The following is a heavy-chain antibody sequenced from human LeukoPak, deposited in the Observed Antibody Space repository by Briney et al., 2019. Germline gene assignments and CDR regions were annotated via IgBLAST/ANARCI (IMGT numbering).Heavy chain of an antibody. CDR3: ARRYYYDSSGYWDAFDI. V-gene: IGHV4-39*01. Sequence: SETLSLTCTVSGGSISNSSYYWGWIRQPPGKGLEWIGSIYYSGSTYYNPSLKSRVTISVDTSKNQFSLKLSSVTAADTAVYYCARRYYYDSSGYWDAFDIWGQGTMVTVSS. J-gene: IGHJ3*02. CDR1: GGSISNSSYY. CDR2: IYYSGST. D-gene: IGHD3-22*01.